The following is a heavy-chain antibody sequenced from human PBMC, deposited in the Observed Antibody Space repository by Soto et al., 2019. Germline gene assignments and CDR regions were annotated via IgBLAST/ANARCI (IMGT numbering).Heavy chain of an antibody. Sequence: SETLSLTCAVYGGSFSGYYWSWIRQPPGKGLEWIGEINHSGSTNYNPSLKSRVTISVDTSKNQFSLKLSSVTAADTAVYYCARGSSSWYGRARFTSNFDYWGQGTLVTVSS. CDR1: GGSFSGYY. D-gene: IGHD6-13*01. J-gene: IGHJ4*02. CDR2: INHSGST. CDR3: ARGSSSWYGRARFTSNFDY. V-gene: IGHV4-34*01.